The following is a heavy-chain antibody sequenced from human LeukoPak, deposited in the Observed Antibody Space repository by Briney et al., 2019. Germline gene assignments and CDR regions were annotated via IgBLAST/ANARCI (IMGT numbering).Heavy chain of an antibody. D-gene: IGHD4-17*01. V-gene: IGHV1-8*01. CDR1: GYTFTSYD. J-gene: IGHJ4*02. Sequence: GASVKVSCKASGYTFTSYDINWVRQATGQGLEWMGWMNPNSGNTGYTQKFQGRVTMTKNTSISTAYMELSSLRSEDTAVYYCARGPPLEIYGDYLLTFDFWGQGTLVTVSS. CDR2: MNPNSGNT. CDR3: ARGPPLEIYGDYLLTFDF.